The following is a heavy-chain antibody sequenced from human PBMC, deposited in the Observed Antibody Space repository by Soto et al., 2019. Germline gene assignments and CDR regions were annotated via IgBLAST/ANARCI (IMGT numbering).Heavy chain of an antibody. CDR3: ANGRGSSGWDPKYYFDY. CDR1: GYIFTGYY. V-gene: IGHV1-2*02. Sequence: ASVKVSCKASGYIFTGYYMHWVRQAPGQGLEWMGWINPNSGGINYAQKFQGRVTMTRDTSISTAYMELSRLRSDDTAVYYCANGRGSSGWDPKYYFDYWGQGTLVTVSS. CDR2: INPNSGGI. J-gene: IGHJ4*02. D-gene: IGHD6-19*01.